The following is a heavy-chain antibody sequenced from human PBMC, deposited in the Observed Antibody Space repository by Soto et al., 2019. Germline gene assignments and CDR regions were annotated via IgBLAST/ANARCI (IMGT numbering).Heavy chain of an antibody. V-gene: IGHV1-69*01. CDR1: GGTFSSYA. D-gene: IGHD3-3*01. J-gene: IGHJ6*02. CDR2: IIPIFGTA. CDR3: ARGGYYDFWSGYTMDV. Sequence: QVQLVQSGAEVKKPGSSVKVSCKASGGTFSSYAISWVRQAPGQGLEWMGGIIPIFGTANYAQKFQGGVTITADESTSTADMELSSLRSEDTAVYYCARGGYYDFWSGYTMDVWGQGTTVTVSS.